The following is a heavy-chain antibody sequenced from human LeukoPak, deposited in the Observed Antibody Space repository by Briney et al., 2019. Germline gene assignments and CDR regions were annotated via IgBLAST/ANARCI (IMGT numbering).Heavy chain of an antibody. V-gene: IGHV1-18*01. CDR3: ARRYCGGDCYTYYYYYMDV. CDR2: ISAYNGNT. D-gene: IGHD2-21*02. Sequence: GASEKVSCKASGYTFTSYGISWVRQAPGQGLEWMGWISAYNGNTNYAQKLQGRVTMTTDTSTSTAYMELRSLRSDDTAVYYCARRYCGGDCYTYYYYYMDVWGKGTTVTISS. J-gene: IGHJ6*03. CDR1: GYTFTSYG.